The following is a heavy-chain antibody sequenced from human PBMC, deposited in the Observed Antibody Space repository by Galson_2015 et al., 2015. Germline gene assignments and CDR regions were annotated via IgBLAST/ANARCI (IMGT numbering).Heavy chain of an antibody. CDR3: AKDIGSGVIRGNLDY. D-gene: IGHD3-10*01. V-gene: IGHV3-9*01. Sequence: SLRLSCAASGFTFDDYAMHWVRQAPGKGLEWVSGISWNSGSIGYADSVKGRFTISRDNAKNSLYLQMNSLRAEDTALYHCAKDIGSGVIRGNLDYGAQGTLVPVSS. J-gene: IGHJ4*02. CDR1: GFTFDDYA. CDR2: ISWNSGSI.